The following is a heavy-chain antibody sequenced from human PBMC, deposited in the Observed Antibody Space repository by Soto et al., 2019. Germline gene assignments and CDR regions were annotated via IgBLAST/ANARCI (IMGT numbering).Heavy chain of an antibody. CDR1: GGSISSYY. CDR3: ARGYDYVWGSYRPSFDY. D-gene: IGHD3-16*02. V-gene: IGHV4-59*01. Sequence: PSETLSLTCTVSGGSISSYYWSWIRQPPGKGLEWIGYIYYSGSTNYNPSLKSRVTISVDTSKNQFSLKLSSVTAADTAVYYCARGYDYVWGSYRPSFDYWGQGTLVTV. CDR2: IYYSGST. J-gene: IGHJ4*02.